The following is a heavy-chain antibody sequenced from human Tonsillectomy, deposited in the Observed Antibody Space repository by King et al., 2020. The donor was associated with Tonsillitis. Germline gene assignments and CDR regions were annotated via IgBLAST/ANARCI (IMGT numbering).Heavy chain of an antibody. CDR1: GFTFSSFW. V-gene: IGHV3-7*01. J-gene: IGHJ6*02. D-gene: IGHD2-2*02. Sequence: VQLVESGGGLVQPGGSLRLSCAASGFTFSSFWMSWVRQAPGKGLEWVANIKQDGSEKYYVDSVKGRFTISRDNAKNSLYLQMNSLRAEDTAVYYCAGDQFSCSSTSCYTSHYYYYGMDVWGQGTTVTVSS. CDR2: IKQDGSEK. CDR3: AGDQFSCSSTSCYTSHYYYYGMDV.